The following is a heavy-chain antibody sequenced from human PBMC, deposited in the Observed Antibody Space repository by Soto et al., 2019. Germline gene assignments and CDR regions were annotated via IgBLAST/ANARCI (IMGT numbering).Heavy chain of an antibody. CDR2: IYSVDSDV. J-gene: IGHJ6*04. D-gene: IGHD5-18*01. CDR1: GYSFTSYW. Sequence: PGESLKISCKGSGYSFTSYWIGWERQMPEKALEWRRFIYSVDSDVRYTPSFQGQVTITSDKSISTAYLQWSNPKASDNAMYYSARTESGYSYGFADVWGKGNTVTVYS. V-gene: IGHV5-51*01. CDR3: ARTESGYSYGFADV.